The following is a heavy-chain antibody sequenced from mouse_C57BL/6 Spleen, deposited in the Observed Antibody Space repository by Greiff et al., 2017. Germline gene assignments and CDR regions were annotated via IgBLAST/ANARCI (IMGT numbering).Heavy chain of an antibody. Sequence: VQLQQSGAELVRPGASVKLSCTASGFNIKDDYMHWVKQRPEQGLEWIGWIDPENGDTEYASKFQGKATKTADTSSNTAYLHLSSLTSEDTAVYSCTSYGRPSDYWGQGTTLTVSS. CDR3: TSYGRPSDY. J-gene: IGHJ2*01. V-gene: IGHV14-4*01. CDR2: IDPENGDT. D-gene: IGHD1-1*01. CDR1: GFNIKDDY.